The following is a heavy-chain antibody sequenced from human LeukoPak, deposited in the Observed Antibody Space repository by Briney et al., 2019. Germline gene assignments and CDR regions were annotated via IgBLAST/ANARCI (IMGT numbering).Heavy chain of an antibody. CDR3: ARVSRYGVAAAGTDY. CDR1: GYTFTGYY. Sequence: ASVKASCKASGYTFTGYYMHWVRQAPGQGLEWMGWINPNSGGTNYAQKFQGRVTMTRDTSISTAYMELSRLRSDDTAVYYCARVSRYGVAAAGTDYWGQGTLVTVSS. D-gene: IGHD6-13*01. CDR2: INPNSGGT. V-gene: IGHV1-2*02. J-gene: IGHJ4*02.